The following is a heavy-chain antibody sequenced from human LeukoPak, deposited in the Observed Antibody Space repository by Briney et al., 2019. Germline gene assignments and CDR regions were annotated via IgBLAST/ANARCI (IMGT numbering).Heavy chain of an antibody. J-gene: IGHJ4*02. V-gene: IGHV1-18*01. D-gene: IGHD4-23*01. CDR2: ISANNGNT. Sequence: ASVKVSCKASGYAFTTYGINWVRQAPGQGLEWMGWISANNGNTNYAKSLQGRVTMTTDTSTSTAYMEPRSLRSDDTAVYYCARGVSPTTKGVQFDCWGQGTLVTVSS. CDR3: ARGVSPTTKGVQFDC. CDR1: GYAFTTYG.